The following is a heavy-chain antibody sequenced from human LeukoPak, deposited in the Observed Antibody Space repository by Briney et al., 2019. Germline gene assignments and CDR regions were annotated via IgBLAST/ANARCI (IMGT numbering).Heavy chain of an antibody. Sequence: SQTLSITCTVSGGSISSYYWSWIRQPAGKGLEWIGRIYTSGSTNYNPSLKSRVTMSVDTSKNQFSLKLSSVTAADTAVYYCARERGNALYNWFDPWGQGTLVTVSS. V-gene: IGHV4-4*07. J-gene: IGHJ5*02. D-gene: IGHD4-23*01. CDR1: GGSISSYY. CDR3: ARERGNALYNWFDP. CDR2: IYTSGST.